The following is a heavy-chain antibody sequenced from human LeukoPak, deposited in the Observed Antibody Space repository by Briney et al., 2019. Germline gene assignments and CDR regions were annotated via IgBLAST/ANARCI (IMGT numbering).Heavy chain of an antibody. V-gene: IGHV3-33*08. CDR2: VWYDGSDK. Sequence: GGSLRLSCVASGFTVSSNYMSWVRQAPGKGLEWLAIVWYDGSDKYYADSVKGRFTVSRDNSKNTLYLQMNSLRVDDTAVYYCARDLNREDFDYWGQGTLVAVSS. J-gene: IGHJ4*02. D-gene: IGHD3-9*01. CDR1: GFTVSSNY. CDR3: ARDLNREDFDY.